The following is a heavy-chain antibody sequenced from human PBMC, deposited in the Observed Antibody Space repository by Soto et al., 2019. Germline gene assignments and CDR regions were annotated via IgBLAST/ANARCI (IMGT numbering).Heavy chain of an antibody. Sequence: SETLSLTCTVSGGSISSYYWSWIRQPPGKGLEWIGYIYYSGSTNYNPSLKSRVTISVDTSKNQFSLKLSSVTAADTAVYYCARLHPRVLRYFEWQFDYWGQGTLVTVSS. J-gene: IGHJ4*02. CDR2: IYYSGST. CDR3: ARLHPRVLRYFEWQFDY. CDR1: GGSISSYY. V-gene: IGHV4-59*08. D-gene: IGHD3-9*01.